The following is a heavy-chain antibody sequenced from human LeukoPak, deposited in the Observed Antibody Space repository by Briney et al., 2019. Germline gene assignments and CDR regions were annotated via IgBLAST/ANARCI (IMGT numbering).Heavy chain of an antibody. CDR2: IYSGGST. V-gene: IGHV3-53*04. J-gene: IGHJ6*02. CDR1: GFTVSSNY. D-gene: IGHD3-10*01. Sequence: GGSLRLSCAASGFTVSSNYMSWVRQAPGKGLEWGSVIYSGGSTYYADSVKGRFTISRHNYKNTLYLQMNSLRAEDTAVYYCARDPYPGSYYYGMDVWGQGTTVTVSS. CDR3: ARDPYPGSYYYGMDV.